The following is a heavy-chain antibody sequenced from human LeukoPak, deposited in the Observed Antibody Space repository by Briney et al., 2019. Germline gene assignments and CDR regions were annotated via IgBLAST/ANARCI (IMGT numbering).Heavy chain of an antibody. V-gene: IGHV1-3*01. CDR2: INAGNGNT. D-gene: IGHD2-15*01. Sequence: ASVKVSCKASGYTFTSYAMHWVRQAPGQRLEWMGWINAGNGNTKYSQKFQGRVTITRDTSASTAYMELSSLRSEDTAVYYCARLGYCSGGSCPSRVWFDYWGQGTLVTVSS. CDR1: GYTFTSYA. J-gene: IGHJ4*02. CDR3: ARLGYCSGGSCPSRVWFDY.